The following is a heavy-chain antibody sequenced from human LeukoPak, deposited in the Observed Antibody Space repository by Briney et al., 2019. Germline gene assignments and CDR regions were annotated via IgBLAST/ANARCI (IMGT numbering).Heavy chain of an antibody. CDR3: ARGIRSGRLGGH. CDR1: GGSFSGYY. D-gene: IGHD6-19*01. J-gene: IGHJ4*02. V-gene: IGHV4-34*01. Sequence: PSETLSLTCAVYGGSFSGYYWSWIRQPPGKGLEWIGEINHSGGTNYNPSLKSRVTISVDTSKNQFSLKLSSVTAADTAVYYCARGIRSGRLGGHWGQGTLVTVSS. CDR2: INHSGGT.